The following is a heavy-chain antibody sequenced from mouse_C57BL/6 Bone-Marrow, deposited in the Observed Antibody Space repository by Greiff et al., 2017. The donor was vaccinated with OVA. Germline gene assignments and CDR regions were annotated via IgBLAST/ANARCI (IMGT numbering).Heavy chain of an antibody. CDR1: GYTFTSYW. V-gene: IGHV1-55*01. CDR2: IYPGSGST. J-gene: IGHJ4*01. Sequence: QVQLKQPGAELVKPGASVKMSCKASGYTFTSYWITWVKQRPGQGLEWIGDIYPGSGSTNYNEKFKSKATLTVDTSSSTAYMQLSSLTSEDSAVYYCARVDSNYPYYYAMDYWGQGTSVTVSS. D-gene: IGHD2-5*01. CDR3: ARVDSNYPYYYAMDY.